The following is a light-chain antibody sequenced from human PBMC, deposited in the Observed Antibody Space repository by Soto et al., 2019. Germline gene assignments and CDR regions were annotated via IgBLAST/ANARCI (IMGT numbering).Light chain of an antibody. V-gene: IGKV1-39*01. CDR3: QQANSFLRT. CDR2: AAS. Sequence: DFEVTQVTSTLSRSLRARVNLTWRACQSISGYLNWYQQKSGQAPKLLMYAASSLRSGVPSRFSGSGSGTDFTLTISSLQPEDFATYYCQQANSFLRTFGQGTKVDI. J-gene: IGKJ1*01. CDR1: QSISGY.